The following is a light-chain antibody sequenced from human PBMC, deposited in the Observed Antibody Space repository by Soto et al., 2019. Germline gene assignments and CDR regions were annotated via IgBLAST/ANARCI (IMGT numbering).Light chain of an antibody. CDR2: DAS. Sequence: DIQMTQSPSILSASAGDRVTITCRASQSISNWLAWYQQKPGKAPKLLIYDASTLESGVPSRFSGSGSGTEFTLTISSLQPDDFATYYCQQYHDYRTFGQGTKVDI. V-gene: IGKV1-5*01. J-gene: IGKJ1*01. CDR1: QSISNW. CDR3: QQYHDYRT.